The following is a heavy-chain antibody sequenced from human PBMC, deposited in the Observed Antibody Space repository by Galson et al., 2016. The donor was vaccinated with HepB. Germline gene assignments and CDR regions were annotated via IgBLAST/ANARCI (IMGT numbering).Heavy chain of an antibody. CDR2: INPSSSPT. Sequence: SLRLSCAASGFIFSSYTMNWVRQAPGKGLEWVSFINPSSSPTYYADSVKGRFTFSRDNAKNSVYLQMNDLRDEDTAVYFCARDQDWSFDYWGQGILVTVSS. V-gene: IGHV3-48*02. D-gene: IGHD3-9*01. CDR1: GFIFSSYT. CDR3: ARDQDWSFDY. J-gene: IGHJ4*02.